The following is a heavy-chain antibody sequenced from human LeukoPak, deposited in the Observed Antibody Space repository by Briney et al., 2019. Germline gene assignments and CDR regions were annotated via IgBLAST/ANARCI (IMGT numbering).Heavy chain of an antibody. CDR1: GGSFSGYY. CDR3: ARKTPAVRYCSSTSCSRNWFDP. Sequence: SETLSLTCAVYGGSFSGYYWSWIRQPPGKGLEWIGEINHSGSTNYNPSLKRRVTISVDTSKNQFSLKLSSVPAADTAVYYCARKTPAVRYCSSTSCSRNWFDPWGQGTLITVSS. V-gene: IGHV4-34*01. CDR2: INHSGST. J-gene: IGHJ5*02. D-gene: IGHD2-2*01.